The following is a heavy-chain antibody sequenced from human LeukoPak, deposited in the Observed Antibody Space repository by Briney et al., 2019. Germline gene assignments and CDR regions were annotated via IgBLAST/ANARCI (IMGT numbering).Heavy chain of an antibody. J-gene: IGHJ4*02. D-gene: IGHD3-10*01. CDR2: ISGSGGST. CDR3: AKSLWFGELLYYFDY. Sequence: PGGSLRLSCAASGFTFSSYAMSWVRQAPGKGLEWVSAISGSGGSTYYADSVKGRFTISRDNSKNTLYLQMNSPRAEDTAVYYCAKSLWFGELLYYFDYWGQGTLVTVSS. CDR1: GFTFSSYA. V-gene: IGHV3-23*01.